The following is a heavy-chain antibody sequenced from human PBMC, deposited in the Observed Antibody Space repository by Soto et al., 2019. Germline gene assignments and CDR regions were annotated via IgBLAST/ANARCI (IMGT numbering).Heavy chain of an antibody. CDR2: ISAYSGNT. V-gene: IGHV1-18*01. Sequence: QVQLVQSGGEVKKPGAAVKVSCKASGYTFTTFGIGWVRQAPGQGLEWMGWISAYSGNTEYPQTLQGRVTMTIDTSTSTTYMELRSLRSDDTAVYYCARAYCSGGSWYLDYWGQGALVTVSS. CDR1: GYTFTTFG. CDR3: ARAYCSGGSWYLDY. D-gene: IGHD2-15*01. J-gene: IGHJ4*02.